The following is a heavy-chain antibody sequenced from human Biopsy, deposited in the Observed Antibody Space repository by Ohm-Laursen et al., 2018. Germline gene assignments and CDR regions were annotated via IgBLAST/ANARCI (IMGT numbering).Heavy chain of an antibody. D-gene: IGHD4/OR15-4a*01. Sequence: SETLSLTCAVDGGSFSGYDWTWIRQPPGKGLEWVGEFSHTGTTIYNPFLKSRLTISVDKSKNHFSLRLTSVTAADTATYFCARGPYGDNAGAFDVWGQGTVVTVSS. CDR3: ARGPYGDNAGAFDV. CDR1: GGSFSGYD. V-gene: IGHV4-34*01. CDR2: FSHTGTT. J-gene: IGHJ3*01.